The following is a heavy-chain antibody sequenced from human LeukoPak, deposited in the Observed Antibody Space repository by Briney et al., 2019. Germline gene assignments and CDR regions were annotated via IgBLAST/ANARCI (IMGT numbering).Heavy chain of an antibody. Sequence: GGSLRLSCAASGFTVSSNYMSWVRQAPGKGLEWVSVIYSGGSTYYADSVKGRFTISRDNSKNTLSLQMNSLRAEDTAVYYCARDRRGGGYYYGGGSDIWGQGTMVTVSS. CDR3: ARDRRGGGYYYGGGSDI. J-gene: IGHJ3*02. D-gene: IGHD3-22*01. CDR2: IYSGGST. CDR1: GFTVSSNY. V-gene: IGHV3-66*01.